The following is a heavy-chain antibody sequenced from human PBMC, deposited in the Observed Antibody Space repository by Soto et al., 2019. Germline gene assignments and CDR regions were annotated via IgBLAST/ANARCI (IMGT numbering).Heavy chain of an antibody. CDR3: ARKAIFGVIIIAFDI. CDR2: IDPSDSYT. D-gene: IGHD3-3*01. CDR1: GYSFSSYW. J-gene: IGHJ3*02. Sequence: GESLKISCKGSGYSFSSYWITWVRQMPGKGLEWMGRIDPSDSYTNYSPSFQGNVTISADKSISTAYLQWNSLKASDTAMYYCARKAIFGVIIIAFDIWGQGTMVTVSS. V-gene: IGHV5-10-1*01.